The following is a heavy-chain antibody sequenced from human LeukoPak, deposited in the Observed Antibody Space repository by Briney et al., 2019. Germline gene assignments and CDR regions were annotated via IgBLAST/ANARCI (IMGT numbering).Heavy chain of an antibody. J-gene: IGHJ4*02. CDR2: IYYSGST. CDR1: GGSISSSIYY. V-gene: IGHV4-39*01. CDR3: ASYYNVVFDY. Sequence: SETLSLTCTVSGGSISSSIYYWGWIRQPPGKGLEWIGSIYYSGSTYYNPSLKSRVTISVDTSKNQFSLKLSSVTAADTAVYYCASYYNVVFDYWGQGTLVTVSS. D-gene: IGHD3-10*01.